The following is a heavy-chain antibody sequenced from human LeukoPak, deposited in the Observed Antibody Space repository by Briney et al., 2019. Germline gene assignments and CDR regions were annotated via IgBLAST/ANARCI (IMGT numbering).Heavy chain of an antibody. Sequence: ASVKVSCKASGYTFTGYYMHWVRQAPGKGLEWMGGFDPEDGETIYAQKFQGRVTMTEDTSTDTAYMELSSLRSEDTAVYYCATQSGYYIDYCGQGTLVTVSS. CDR2: FDPEDGET. CDR1: GYTFTGYY. CDR3: ATQSGYYIDY. D-gene: IGHD3-3*01. V-gene: IGHV1-24*01. J-gene: IGHJ4*02.